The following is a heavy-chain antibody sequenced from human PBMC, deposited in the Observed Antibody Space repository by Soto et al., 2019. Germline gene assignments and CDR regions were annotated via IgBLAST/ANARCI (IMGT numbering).Heavy chain of an antibody. CDR3: ARSWVTGKGGIDV. J-gene: IGHJ6*02. D-gene: IGHD3-16*01. CDR1: GYTFTSYG. CDR2: INGYTGNT. V-gene: IGHV1-18*01. Sequence: ASVKVSCKASGYTFTSYGLSWVRQAPGQGLEWMGWINGYTGNTNYAQKFQGRVTMTTDTSTNTAYLDLWTLISDDTAVYYCARSWVTGKGGIDVWGQGTTVT.